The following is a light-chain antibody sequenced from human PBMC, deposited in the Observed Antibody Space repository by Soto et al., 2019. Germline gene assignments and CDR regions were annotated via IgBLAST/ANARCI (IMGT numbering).Light chain of an antibody. Sequence: EIVLTQSPATLSSSAGERATLSCRASQSVSSYLDWYQQKPGQAPRLLIYDAAIRATGIPARFSGSGSGTNYTLTTSSLEPAEFSMNYCHQRSNWPPVTFGGGTKVEIK. CDR3: HQRSNWPPVT. CDR1: QSVSSY. V-gene: IGKV3-11*01. CDR2: DAA. J-gene: IGKJ4*01.